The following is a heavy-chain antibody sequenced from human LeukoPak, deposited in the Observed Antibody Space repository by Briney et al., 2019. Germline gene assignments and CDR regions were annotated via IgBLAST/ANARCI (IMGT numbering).Heavy chain of an antibody. CDR1: GFTVISNY. J-gene: IGHJ4*02. V-gene: IGHV3-66*01. Sequence: GGSLRLSCAASGFTVISNYMSWVRQAPGKGLEWVSVVYSGGSKYYADSVKGRFTISRDNSKNTLDLQMNSLRADDTAVYYCARSLPLRGTYSFDYWGQGTLVTVSS. CDR2: VYSGGSK. D-gene: IGHD1-26*01. CDR3: ARSLPLRGTYSFDY.